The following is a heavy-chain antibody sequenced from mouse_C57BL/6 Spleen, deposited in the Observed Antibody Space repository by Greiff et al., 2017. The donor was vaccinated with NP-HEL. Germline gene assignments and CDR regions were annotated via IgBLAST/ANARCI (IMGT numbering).Heavy chain of an antibody. J-gene: IGHJ3*01. D-gene: IGHD1-1*01. CDR1: GFNIKDYY. CDR2: IDPEDGDT. Sequence: EVQLQQSGAELVRPGASVKLSCTASGFNIKDYYMHWVKQRPEQGLEWIGRIDPEDGDTEYAPKFQGKATMTADTSSNTAYLQLSSLTSEDTAVYYCTPYYYGFPRAYWGQGTLVTVSA. V-gene: IGHV14-1*01. CDR3: TPYYYGFPRAY.